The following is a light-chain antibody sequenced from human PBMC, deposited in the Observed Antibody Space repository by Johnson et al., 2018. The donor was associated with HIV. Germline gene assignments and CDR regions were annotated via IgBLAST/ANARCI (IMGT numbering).Light chain of an antibody. CDR3: GPWDKQLSSYV. J-gene: IGLJ1*01. Sequence: QSVLTQPPSVSAAPGQKVTISCSGSSSNIGNNYVSWYQQLPGTAPKLLIYDTNKRPSGIPDRFSGSTSGTSATLGITGLQNGHEADYYRGPWDKQLSSYVFGTGTKVTVL. CDR2: DTN. V-gene: IGLV1-51*01. CDR1: SSNIGNNY.